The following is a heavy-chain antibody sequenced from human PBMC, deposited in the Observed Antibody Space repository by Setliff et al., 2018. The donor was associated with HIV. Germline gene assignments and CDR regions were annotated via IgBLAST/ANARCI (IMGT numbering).Heavy chain of an antibody. D-gene: IGHD5-18*01. V-gene: IGHV3-49*04. J-gene: IGHJ3*02. CDR1: GFTFGDYA. CDR2: IRSKAYGGTT. CDR3: TRDKGYAFDI. Sequence: PGGSLRLSCTASGFTFGDYAMSWVRQAPGKGLEWVGFIRSKAYGGTTEYAASVKDRFTVSRDDPKSIAYLQINSLKTEDTAVYYCTRDKGYAFDIWGQGTMVTVSS.